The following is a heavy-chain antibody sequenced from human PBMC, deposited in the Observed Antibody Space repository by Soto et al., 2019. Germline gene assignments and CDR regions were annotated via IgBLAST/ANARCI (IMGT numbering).Heavy chain of an antibody. J-gene: IGHJ6*02. CDR2: ISYSGTT. CDR3: ARWSGVGVAGMDV. D-gene: IGHD3-10*01. V-gene: IGHV4-30-4*01. Sequence: QVQLQESGPRLVKPSQTLSLTCTVSGGSISSDDYYWSWIRQPPGKGPEWVGYISYSGTTDYNPSLKSRMAIPLDTSKRQFSLQLSSVTAADTAVYFCARWSGVGVAGMDVWGQGTTVTVSS. CDR1: GGSISSDDYY.